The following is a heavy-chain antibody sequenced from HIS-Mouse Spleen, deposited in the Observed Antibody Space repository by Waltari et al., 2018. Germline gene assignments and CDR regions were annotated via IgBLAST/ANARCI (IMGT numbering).Heavy chain of an antibody. V-gene: IGHV4-39*07. CDR3: AREIPYSSSWYDWYFDL. D-gene: IGHD6-13*01. CDR2: IYYSGST. Sequence: QLQLQESGPGLVKPSETLSLTCTVPGGSISSCSYHWGWIRQPPGKGLEWIGSIYYSGSTYYNPSLKSRVTISVDTSKNQFSLKLSSVTAADTAVYYCAREIPYSSSWYDWYFDLWGRGTLVTVSS. J-gene: IGHJ2*01. CDR1: GGSISSCSYH.